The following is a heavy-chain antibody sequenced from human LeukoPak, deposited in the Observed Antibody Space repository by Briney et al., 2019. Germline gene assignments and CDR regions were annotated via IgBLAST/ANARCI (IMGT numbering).Heavy chain of an antibody. D-gene: IGHD6-13*01. CDR1: RYTFTRQY. J-gene: IGHJ4*02. CDR3: MRGGGNSWFDY. Sequence: ASVKVSCKASRYTFTRQYFHWVRQAPGQGLEWMGWINPNSGDTNFAQKFQGRVTMTRATSISTVYMELTSLRSDDTALYYCMRGGGNSWFDYWGQGTLVSVSS. V-gene: IGHV1-2*02. CDR2: INPNSGDT.